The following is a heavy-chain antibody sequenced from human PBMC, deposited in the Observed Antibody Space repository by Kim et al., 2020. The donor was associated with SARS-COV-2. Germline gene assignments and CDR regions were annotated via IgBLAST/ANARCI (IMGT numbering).Heavy chain of an antibody. D-gene: IGHD3-3*01. CDR3: AKARRGLRFLEWLPLDY. CDR1: GFTFSSYG. Sequence: GGSLRLSCAASGFTFSSYGMHWVRQAPGKGLEWVAVISYDGSNKYYADSVKGRFTISRDNSKNTLYLQMNSLRAEDTAVYYCAKARRGLRFLEWLPLDYWGQGTLVTVSS. CDR2: ISYDGSNK. J-gene: IGHJ4*02. V-gene: IGHV3-30*18.